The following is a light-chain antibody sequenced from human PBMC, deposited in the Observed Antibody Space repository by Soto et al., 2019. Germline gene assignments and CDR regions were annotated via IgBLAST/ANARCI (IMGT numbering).Light chain of an antibody. CDR1: SSNIGSYT. Sequence: QSVLTQPPSASGTPGQRVTISCSGSSSNIGSYTVNWYQQLPGTAPKLLIYNNNQRPSGVPDRFSGSKSGTSASLAISGLQSEDEADYYCAAWDDSLNGLFGGGTQLTVL. V-gene: IGLV1-44*01. CDR3: AAWDDSLNGL. CDR2: NNN. J-gene: IGLJ7*01.